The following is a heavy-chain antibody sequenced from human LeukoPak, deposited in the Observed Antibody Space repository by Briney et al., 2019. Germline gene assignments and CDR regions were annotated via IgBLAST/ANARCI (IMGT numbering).Heavy chain of an antibody. CDR2: ISSSGSTI. V-gene: IGHV3-11*01. CDR3: AISDSFYCYYGMDV. Sequence: NPGGSLRLSCAASGFTFSDYYMSWIRQAPGKGLEWVSYISSSGSTIYYADSVKGRFTISRDNAKNSLYLQMNSLRAEDTAVYYCAISDSFYCYYGMDVWGQGTTVTVSS. J-gene: IGHJ6*02. D-gene: IGHD2-21*02. CDR1: GFTFSDYY.